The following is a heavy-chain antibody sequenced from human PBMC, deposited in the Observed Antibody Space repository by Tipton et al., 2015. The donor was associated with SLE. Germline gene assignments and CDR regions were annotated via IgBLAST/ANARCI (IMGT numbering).Heavy chain of an antibody. CDR3: ARHPEFYDSSSPGDY. CDR1: GGSIRSHY. D-gene: IGHD3-22*01. J-gene: IGHJ4*02. V-gene: IGHV4-59*08. Sequence: TLSLTCTVSGGSIRSHYWTWIRQPPGKGLEWIGYIYSSGRTNYSPSLKSRVSISIDTSKNQFSLKLTSVTAAADTAVYYCARHPEFYDSSSPGDYWGQGTLVTVPS. CDR2: IYSSGRT.